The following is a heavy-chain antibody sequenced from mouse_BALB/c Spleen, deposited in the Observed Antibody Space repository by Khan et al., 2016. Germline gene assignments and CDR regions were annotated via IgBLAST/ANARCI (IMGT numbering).Heavy chain of an antibody. CDR3: ARPGRGGFAY. CDR1: GYTFTDYS. V-gene: IGHV9-2-1*01. CDR2: INTETGEP. D-gene: IGHD3-3*01. Sequence: QIQLVQSGPELKKPGETVKISCKASGYTFTDYSMHWVKQAPGKGLKWMGWINTETGEPTYADDFKGRFAFSLETSASTVYLQINNLKTEDTATYFCARPGRGGFAYWGQGTLVTVSA. J-gene: IGHJ3*01.